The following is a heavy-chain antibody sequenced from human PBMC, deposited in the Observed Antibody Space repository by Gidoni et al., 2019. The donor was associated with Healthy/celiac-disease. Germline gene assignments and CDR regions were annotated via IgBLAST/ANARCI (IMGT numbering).Heavy chain of an antibody. CDR3: ARGPCPLRFLGGRYYYYYGMDV. CDR1: GGSFSGYY. J-gene: IGHJ6*02. Sequence: QVQLQQWGAGLLKPSETLSLTCAVYGGSFSGYYWSWIRQPPGKGLEWIGEINHSGSTNYNPSLKSRVTISVDTSKNQFSLKLSSVTAADTAVYYCARGPCPLRFLGGRYYYYYGMDVWGQGTTVTVSS. V-gene: IGHV4-34*01. D-gene: IGHD3-3*01. CDR2: INHSGST.